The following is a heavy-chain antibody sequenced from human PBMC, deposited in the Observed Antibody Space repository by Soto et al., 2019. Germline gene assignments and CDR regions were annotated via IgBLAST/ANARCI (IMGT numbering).Heavy chain of an antibody. CDR1: GYTFSSYE. D-gene: IGHD6-19*01. CDR3: ARGQSGYSSGWSPNDY. CDR2: MNPNSGNT. V-gene: IGHV1-8*01. Sequence: QVQLVQSGAEVQKPGASVKVSCKASGYTFSSYEINWVRQATGQGLEWMGWMNPNSGNTGYAQKFQGRVTMTRNTSLSTAYMELSSLRSEDTAVYYCARGQSGYSSGWSPNDYWGQGTLVTVSS. J-gene: IGHJ4*02.